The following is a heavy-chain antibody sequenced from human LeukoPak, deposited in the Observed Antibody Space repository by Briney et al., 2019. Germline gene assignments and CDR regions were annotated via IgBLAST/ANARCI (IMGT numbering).Heavy chain of an antibody. CDR3: ATLWFGELYMGYYGMDV. J-gene: IGHJ6*02. D-gene: IGHD3-10*01. Sequence: ALVKVSCKASGGTFSSYAISWVRQAPGQGLEWMGGIIPIFGTANYAQKFQGRVTITADESTSTAYMELSSLRSEDTAVYYCATLWFGELYMGYYGMDVWGQGTTVTVSS. V-gene: IGHV1-69*13. CDR1: GGTFSSYA. CDR2: IIPIFGTA.